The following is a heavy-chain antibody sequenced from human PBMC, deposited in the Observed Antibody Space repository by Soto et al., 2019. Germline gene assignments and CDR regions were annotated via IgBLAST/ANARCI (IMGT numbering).Heavy chain of an antibody. J-gene: IGHJ4*02. Sequence: QVQLVESGGGVVQPGRSLRLSCAASGFTFSSYGMHWVRQAPGKGLEWVAVISYDGSNKYYADSVKGRFTISRDNSKNTLYLQMNSLRAEDTAVYYCAKAPWDIVVVPAIGDYWGQGNLVTVSS. CDR1: GFTFSSYG. CDR2: ISYDGSNK. CDR3: AKAPWDIVVVPAIGDY. V-gene: IGHV3-30*18. D-gene: IGHD2-2*01.